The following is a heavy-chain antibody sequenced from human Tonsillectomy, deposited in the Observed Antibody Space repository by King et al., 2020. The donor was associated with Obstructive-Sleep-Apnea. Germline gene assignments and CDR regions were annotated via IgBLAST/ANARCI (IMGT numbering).Heavy chain of an antibody. J-gene: IGHJ4*02. Sequence: VQLVESGGGLVKPGGSLRLSCAASGFTLSSYSMNWVRQAPGKGLEWVSSISSSSSYIYYADSVKGRFTISRDNAKNSLYLQMNSLRAEDTAVYYCASLGNFWSGYSSPAYDYWGQGTLVTVSS. CDR2: ISSSSSYI. CDR1: GFTLSSYS. CDR3: ASLGNFWSGYSSPAYDY. V-gene: IGHV3-21*01. D-gene: IGHD3-3*01.